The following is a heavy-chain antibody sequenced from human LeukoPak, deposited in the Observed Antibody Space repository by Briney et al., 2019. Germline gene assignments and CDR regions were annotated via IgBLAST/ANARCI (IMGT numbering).Heavy chain of an antibody. CDR2: IRYDGSNK. J-gene: IGHJ4*02. Sequence: GGSLRLACAASGFTFSSYGMHWVRQAPGKGLEWVAFIRYDGSNKYYADSVKGRFTISRDNSKNTLYLQMNSLRAEDTAVYYCAKDMEPAAGFFDYWGQGTLVTVSS. CDR3: AKDMEPAAGFFDY. V-gene: IGHV3-30*02. D-gene: IGHD6-13*01. CDR1: GFTFSSYG.